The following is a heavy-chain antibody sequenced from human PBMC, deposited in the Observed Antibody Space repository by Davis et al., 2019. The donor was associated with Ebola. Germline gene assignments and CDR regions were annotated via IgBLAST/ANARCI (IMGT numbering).Heavy chain of an antibody. CDR2: ISGSGTYT. V-gene: IGHV3-21*06. D-gene: IGHD6-19*01. Sequence: GGSLRLSCAASAFTFRNYNMNWVRQAPGKGLEWVASISGSGTYTYYADSVKGRFTISRDNAKNSLSLQLNSLRAEDTAVYYCARVREWLVREGDYWGQGTLVTVSS. CDR1: AFTFRNYN. J-gene: IGHJ4*02. CDR3: ARVREWLVREGDY.